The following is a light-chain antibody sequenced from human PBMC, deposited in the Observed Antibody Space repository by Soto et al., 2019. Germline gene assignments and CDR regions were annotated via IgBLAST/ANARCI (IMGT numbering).Light chain of an antibody. J-gene: IGKJ1*01. Sequence: EIALTQSPATLSLSPGERATLSCRASQSVNNKLAWYQQKPGQAPRLLIYGVSTRATGIPARFGGSGSGTEFTLTISSLQSEDFALYYCQQFNNWPPVWTFGQGTKVDIK. V-gene: IGKV3-15*01. CDR2: GVS. CDR3: QQFNNWPPVWT. CDR1: QSVNNK.